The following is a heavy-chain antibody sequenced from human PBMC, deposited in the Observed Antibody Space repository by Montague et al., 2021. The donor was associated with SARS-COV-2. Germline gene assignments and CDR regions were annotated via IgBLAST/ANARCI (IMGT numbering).Heavy chain of an antibody. J-gene: IGHJ4*02. V-gene: IGHV4-34*01. CDR2: VSHRADT. CDR1: RGSFSTYY. Sequence: SETLSLTCAVYRGSFSTYYWSWIRQSPAKELVWIGEVSHRADTNYNPSSNSRVTMSVDTSKNQLSLKLSSVTAADTAVYYCARGARQGYGFRLGSFDSWGQGTLVTVSS. D-gene: IGHD3-10*01. CDR3: ARGARQGYGFRLGSFDS.